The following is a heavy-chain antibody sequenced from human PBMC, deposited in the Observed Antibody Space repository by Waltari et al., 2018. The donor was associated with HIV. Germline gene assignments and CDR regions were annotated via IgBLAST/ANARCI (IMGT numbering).Heavy chain of an antibody. CDR2: IIPVFSSK. V-gene: IGHV1-69*12. J-gene: IGHJ4*02. CDR3: ARDPSIGWPQGFDS. D-gene: IGHD6-19*01. CDR1: GGSFNSHT. Sequence: QVQLVQSGAEVKKPASSVKVSCKASGGSFNSHTFSWVRQAPGQGLEYMGHIIPVFSSKNYVQRFRGRLTITADESTTTFYMELKSLRSDDTAMYYCARDPSIGWPQGFDSWGLGTLVTVSS.